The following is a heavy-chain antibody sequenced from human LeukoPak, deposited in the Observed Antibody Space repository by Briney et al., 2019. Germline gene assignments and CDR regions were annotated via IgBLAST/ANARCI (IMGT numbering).Heavy chain of an antibody. CDR1: GFTFSDYY. Sequence: GSLRLSCAASGFTFSDYYMSWIRQPPGKGLEWIGSIYYSGSTYYNPSLKSRVTISVDTSKNQFSLKLSSVTAADTAVYYCARDVGGPPGQGYSYASYYYGMDVWGQGTTVTVSS. CDR3: ARDVGGPPGQGYSYASYYYGMDV. V-gene: IGHV4-38-2*02. J-gene: IGHJ6*02. D-gene: IGHD5-18*01. CDR2: IYYSGST.